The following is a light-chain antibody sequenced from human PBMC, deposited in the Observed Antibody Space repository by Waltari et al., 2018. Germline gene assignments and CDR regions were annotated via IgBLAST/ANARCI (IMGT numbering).Light chain of an antibody. V-gene: IGLV2-8*01. CDR1: SSDVGGYNY. CDR2: EVS. CDR3: SSYAGSNNHVV. J-gene: IGLJ2*01. Sequence: QSALTQPPSASGSPGQSVTISCTGTSSDVGGYNYVSWYQQHPGKAPKLMNYEVSKRPSGLPDRFSGSKSGNSASLTVSGLRAEDEADYYCSSYAGSNNHVVFGGGTKLTVL.